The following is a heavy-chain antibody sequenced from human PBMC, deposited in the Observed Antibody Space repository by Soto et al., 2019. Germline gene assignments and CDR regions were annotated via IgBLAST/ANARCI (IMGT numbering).Heavy chain of an antibody. CDR1: GYTFTSYG. D-gene: IGHD6-19*01. CDR2: ISAYNGNT. Sequence: ASVKVSCKASGYTFTSYGIIWVRQAPGQGLEWMGWISAYNGNTNYAQKLQGRVTMTTDTSTSTAYMELRSLRSDDTAVYYCARIGTAKNSGWYDYWGQGTLVTVSS. CDR3: ARIGTAKNSGWYDY. V-gene: IGHV1-18*01. J-gene: IGHJ4*02.